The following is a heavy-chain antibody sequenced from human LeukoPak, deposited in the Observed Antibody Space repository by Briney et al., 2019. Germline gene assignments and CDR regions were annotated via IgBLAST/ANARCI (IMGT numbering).Heavy chain of an antibody. CDR2: INHSGST. CDR3: WSWERGSYYVDV. J-gene: IGHJ4*02. CDR1: GGPFSGYY. D-gene: IGHD1-26*01. Sequence: SETLSLTCAVYGGPFSGYYWSWIRQPPGKGLEWIGEINHSGSTNYNASRKRRVTISVDTPKNQVVLKLSYGTAAGTAVVYFWSWERGSYYVDVWGQGTLVTVSS. V-gene: IGHV4-34*01.